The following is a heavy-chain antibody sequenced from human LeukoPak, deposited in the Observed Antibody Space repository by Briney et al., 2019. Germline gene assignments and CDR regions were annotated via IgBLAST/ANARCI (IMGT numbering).Heavy chain of an antibody. Sequence: GGSLRLSCAASGFTFSSYSMNWVRQAPGEGLEWVSSISSSRSYIYYADSVKGRFTISRDNAKNSLYLQMNSLRAEDTALYYCARSSGSGSYSYYMDVWGKGTTVTISS. CDR3: ARSSGSGSYSYYMDV. V-gene: IGHV3-21*01. D-gene: IGHD3-10*01. J-gene: IGHJ6*03. CDR1: GFTFSSYS. CDR2: ISSSRSYI.